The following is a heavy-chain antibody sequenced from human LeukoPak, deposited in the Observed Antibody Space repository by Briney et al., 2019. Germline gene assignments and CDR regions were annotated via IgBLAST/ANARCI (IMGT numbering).Heavy chain of an antibody. CDR2: ISGSGGST. J-gene: IGHJ4*02. CDR1: GFTFSSYA. CDR3: AKDHDPYSSGWYDY. V-gene: IGHV3-23*01. D-gene: IGHD6-19*01. Sequence: GGSLRLSCAASGFTFSSYAMSWVRQAPGKGLEWVSAISGSGGSTYYADSVKGRFTISRDNSKNTLYLQMNSLRAEDTAVYYCAKDHDPYSSGWYDYWGQGTLVTVSS.